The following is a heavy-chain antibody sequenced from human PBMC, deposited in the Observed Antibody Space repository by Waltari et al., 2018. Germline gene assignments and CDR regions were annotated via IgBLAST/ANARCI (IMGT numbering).Heavy chain of an antibody. J-gene: IGHJ5*02. D-gene: IGHD2-2*01. CDR3: ARDRAIVVVPAAINGGFDP. Sequence: QVQLVQSGAEVKKPGASVKVSCKASGYTFTSYYMHWVRQAPGQGLEWMGIINPSGGSTSYAQKFQGRVTMTRDTSTSTVYMELSSLRSEDMAVYYCARDRAIVVVPAAINGGFDPWGQGTLVTVSS. CDR2: INPSGGST. CDR1: GYTFTSYY. V-gene: IGHV1-46*03.